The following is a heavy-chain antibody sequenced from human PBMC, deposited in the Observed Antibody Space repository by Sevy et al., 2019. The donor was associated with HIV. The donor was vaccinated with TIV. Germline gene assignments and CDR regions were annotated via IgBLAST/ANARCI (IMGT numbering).Heavy chain of an antibody. D-gene: IGHD3-22*01. CDR2: ISAYNGNT. CDR3: ARDWAPGYFYDAVGVKRDYYFDY. V-gene: IGHV1-18*01. Sequence: ASVKVSCKASDYTFSTQGFNWVRQAPGQGLEWMGWISAYNGNTKYAQKFQSRVTMTTDTSTSTAYMELRSLTSDDTAVYYCARDWAPGYFYDAVGVKRDYYFDYWGQGTLVTVSS. CDR1: DYTFSTQG. J-gene: IGHJ4*02.